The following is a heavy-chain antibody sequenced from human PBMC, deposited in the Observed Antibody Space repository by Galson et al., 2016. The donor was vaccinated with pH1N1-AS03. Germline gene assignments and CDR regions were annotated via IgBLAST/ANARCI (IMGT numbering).Heavy chain of an antibody. Sequence: ETLSLTCSVSGGSITSSSYYWGWIRQPPGKGLEWIGTISYSGTIYYRPSLKSRVTMSVDASKNQFSLSLISLTAADTAVYYCARRLREVPNGGVFDVWGQGTMVTVSS. V-gene: IGHV4-39*01. CDR2: ISYSGTI. CDR1: GGSITSSSYY. D-gene: IGHD3-16*01. CDR3: ARRLREVPNGGVFDV. J-gene: IGHJ3*01.